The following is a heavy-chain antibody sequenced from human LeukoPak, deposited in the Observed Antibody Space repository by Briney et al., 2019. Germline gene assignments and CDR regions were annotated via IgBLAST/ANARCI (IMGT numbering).Heavy chain of an antibody. V-gene: IGHV4-4*07. CDR3: ARGDRAVAGAWGWFDP. Sequence: SETLSLTCTVSGGSISSFYWSWIRQSAGKGLEWIGRIYTTGSTNYNPSLKTRVTMSVDTSKNQFSLKLTSVTAAGTAVYYCARGDRAVAGAWGWFDPWGQGTLVTVSS. CDR2: IYTTGST. D-gene: IGHD6-19*01. CDR1: GGSISSFY. J-gene: IGHJ5*02.